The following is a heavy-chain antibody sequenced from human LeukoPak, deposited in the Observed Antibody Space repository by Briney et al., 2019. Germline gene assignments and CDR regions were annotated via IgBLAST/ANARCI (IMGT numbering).Heavy chain of an antibody. CDR1: GNTFGSYY. D-gene: IGHD5-18*01. J-gene: IGHJ4*02. Sequence: ASVKVSCKTSGNTFGSYYIHWVRQAPGQGLEWMGMIDPSGGSRSYAQNFQGRVTMTRDMSTSTVYMEVSSLRSEDTAVYYCARAGLIQLWLRPHFDYWGQGTLVTVSS. CDR3: ARAGLIQLWLRPHFDY. CDR2: IDPSGGSR. V-gene: IGHV1-46*01.